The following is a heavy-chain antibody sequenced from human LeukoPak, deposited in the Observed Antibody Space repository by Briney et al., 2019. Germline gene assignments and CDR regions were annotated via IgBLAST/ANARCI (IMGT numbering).Heavy chain of an antibody. J-gene: IGHJ4*02. CDR3: ARGRSFRYGSD. V-gene: IGHV4-39*07. Sequence: SETLSLTCTVSGGSVSSSTDYWSWIRQPPGKGLEWIGEINHSGSTNYNPSLKSRVTISVDTSKNQFSLKLSSVTAADTAVYYCARGRSFRYGSDWGQGTLVTVSS. CDR1: GGSVSSSTDY. D-gene: IGHD3-10*01. CDR2: INHSGST.